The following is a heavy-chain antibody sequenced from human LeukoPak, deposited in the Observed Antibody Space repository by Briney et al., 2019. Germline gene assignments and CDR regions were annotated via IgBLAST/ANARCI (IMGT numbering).Heavy chain of an antibody. Sequence: GGSLRLSCAASGFTFSSYAMHWVRQAPGKGLEWVAVISYDGSNKYYADSVKGRFTISRDNSKNTLYLQMNSLRAEDTAVYYCATEAPGITIFGVVNYFDYWGQGTLVTVSS. J-gene: IGHJ4*02. V-gene: IGHV3-30-3*01. D-gene: IGHD3-3*01. CDR3: ATEAPGITIFGVVNYFDY. CDR1: GFTFSSYA. CDR2: ISYDGSNK.